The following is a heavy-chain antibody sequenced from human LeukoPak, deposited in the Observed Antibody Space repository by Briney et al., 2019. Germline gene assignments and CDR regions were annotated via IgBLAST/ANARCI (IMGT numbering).Heavy chain of an antibody. CDR2: ISGSGGST. Sequence: GGSLRLSCAASGFTFSSYAMSWVRQAPGKGLEWVSAISGSGGSTYYADSVKGRFTISRDNSKNTLYLQMNSLRAEDTAVYYCAKHEGYDILTGYHTPFDYWGQGTLVTVSS. CDR3: AKHEGYDILTGYHTPFDY. J-gene: IGHJ4*02. V-gene: IGHV3-23*01. CDR1: GFTFSSYA. D-gene: IGHD3-9*01.